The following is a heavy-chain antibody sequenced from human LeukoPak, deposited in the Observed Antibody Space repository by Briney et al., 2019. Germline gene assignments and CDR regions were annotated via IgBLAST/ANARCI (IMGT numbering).Heavy chain of an antibody. CDR1: GFTFSNYA. Sequence: PGGSLRLSCAASGFTFSNYAMAWVRQAPGKGLEWVSCLSGSGGNTFYAVSVKGRFTISRDNPKNTLYLQMNSLRAEDTAVYYCATEKGDSPDYWGQGTLVTVSS. J-gene: IGHJ4*02. CDR3: ATEKGDSPDY. V-gene: IGHV3-23*01. D-gene: IGHD3-16*01. CDR2: LSGSGGNT.